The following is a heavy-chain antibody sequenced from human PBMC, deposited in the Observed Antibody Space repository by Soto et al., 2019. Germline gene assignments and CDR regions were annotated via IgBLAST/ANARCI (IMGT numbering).Heavy chain of an antibody. CDR3: ARGPTYGSRSSYPYYYYYGMDV. Sequence: SVKVSCKASGGTFSSDAISWVRQAPGQGLEWMGGIIPIFGTANYAQKFQGRVTITADESTSTAYMELSSLRSEDTAVYYCARGPTYGSRSSYPYYYYYGMDVWGQGTTVTVSS. CDR2: IIPIFGTA. V-gene: IGHV1-69*13. CDR1: GGTFSSDA. J-gene: IGHJ6*02. D-gene: IGHD3-10*01.